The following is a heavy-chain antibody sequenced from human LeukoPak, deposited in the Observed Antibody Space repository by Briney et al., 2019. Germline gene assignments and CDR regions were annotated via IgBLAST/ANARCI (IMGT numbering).Heavy chain of an antibody. J-gene: IGHJ4*02. CDR1: GYSFTGYW. Sequence: GESLKVSCKGSGYSFTGYWIGWVRQMPGKGLEWMGIIYPGDSDTRYSPSFQGQVTISADKSISTAYLQWSSLKASDTAMYFCARSCRDGYRDFDYWGQGTLVTVSS. CDR2: IYPGDSDT. D-gene: IGHD5-24*01. CDR3: ARSCRDGYRDFDY. V-gene: IGHV5-51*01.